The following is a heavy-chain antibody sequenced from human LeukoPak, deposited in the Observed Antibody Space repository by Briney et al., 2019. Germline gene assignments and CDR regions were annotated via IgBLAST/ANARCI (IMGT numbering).Heavy chain of an antibody. Sequence: SETLSLTCTVSGGSISIYYWTWIRQPPGKGLEWIGFIYYNGITKYNPSLESRVTISLDASKNQFSLKLNSVTAADTAVYYCASPLYPGIAVTDYWGQGTLVTVSS. J-gene: IGHJ4*02. CDR2: IYYNGIT. D-gene: IGHD6-19*01. CDR3: ASPLYPGIAVTDY. CDR1: GGSISIYY. V-gene: IGHV4-59*08.